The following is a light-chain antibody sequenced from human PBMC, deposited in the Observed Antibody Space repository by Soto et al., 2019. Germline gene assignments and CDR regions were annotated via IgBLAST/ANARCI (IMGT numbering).Light chain of an antibody. CDR1: QTISSW. Sequence: DIQMTQSPSTLSGSVGDRVTITCRASQTISSWFAWYQQKPGKAPKLLIYKASTLKSGVPSRFSGSGSGTEFTLTISSLQPDDFAIYYCQNYNSYSEAFGQGTKVDIK. CDR3: QNYNSYSEA. CDR2: KAS. V-gene: IGKV1-5*03. J-gene: IGKJ1*01.